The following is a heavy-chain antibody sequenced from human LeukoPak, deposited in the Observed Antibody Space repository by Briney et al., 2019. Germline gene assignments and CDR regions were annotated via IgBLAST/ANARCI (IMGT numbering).Heavy chain of an antibody. V-gene: IGHV1-8*02. CDR2: MNPNSGNT. CDR3: ARESGFYGSGSRY. D-gene: IGHD3-10*01. Sequence: ASVKVSCKASGYTFTSYDINWVRQATGQGLEWMGWMNPNSGNTGYAQRFQGRVTMTRNPSISTAYMELSSLRSEDTAIYYCARESGFYGSGSRYWGQGTLVTVSS. J-gene: IGHJ4*02. CDR1: GYTFTSYD.